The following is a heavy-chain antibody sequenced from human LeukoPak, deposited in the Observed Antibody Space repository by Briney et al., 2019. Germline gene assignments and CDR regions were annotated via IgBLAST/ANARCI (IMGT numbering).Heavy chain of an antibody. CDR1: GFTFSSYA. CDR3: ARGGGVVPAAINY. J-gene: IGHJ4*02. D-gene: IGHD2-2*01. CDR2: ISYDGSNK. V-gene: IGHV3-30*04. Sequence: GSLRLSCAASGFTFSSYAMHWVRQAPGKGLEWVAVISYDGSNKYYADSVKGRFTISRDNSKNTLYLQMNSLRAEDTAVYYCARGGGVVPAAINYWGQGTLVTVSS.